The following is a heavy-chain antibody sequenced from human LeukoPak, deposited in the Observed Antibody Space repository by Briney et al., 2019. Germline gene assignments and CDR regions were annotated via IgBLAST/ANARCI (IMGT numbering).Heavy chain of an antibody. V-gene: IGHV4-4*02. CDR3: ARANPAEMTTVTTSSFDY. D-gene: IGHD4-17*01. CDR1: GGSISSSNW. CDR2: IYHSGST. Sequence: SETLSLTCAVSGGSISSSNWWSWVRQPPGKGLEWIGEIYHSGSTNYNPSLKSRVTISVDKSKNQFSLKLSSVTAADTAVYYCARANPAEMTTVTTSSFDYWGQGTLVTVSS. J-gene: IGHJ4*02.